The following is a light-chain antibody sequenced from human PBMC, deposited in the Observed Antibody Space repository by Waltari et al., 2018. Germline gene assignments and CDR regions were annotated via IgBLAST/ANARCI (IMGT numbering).Light chain of an antibody. Sequence: DIVMTQSPDSLAVSLGERATIHCKSNQSILSTSNNKNYLVWYQQKPGQPPKLLIYWASTRESGVPDRFSGSGSGTDFTLTISSLQAEDVAVYYCQQYYSSLITFGQGTRLEIK. CDR3: QQYYSSLIT. V-gene: IGKV4-1*01. CDR2: WAS. J-gene: IGKJ5*01. CDR1: QSILSTSNNKNY.